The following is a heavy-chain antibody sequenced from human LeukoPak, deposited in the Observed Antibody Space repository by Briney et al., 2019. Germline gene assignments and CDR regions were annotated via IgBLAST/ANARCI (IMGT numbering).Heavy chain of an antibody. Sequence: GGSLRLSCAASGFIFNNAWMSWVRQAPGKGLEWVGRIRGKIDGEPTEYAAPVKGRFTISRDESRNTLYLQMNSLKTEDTAVYYCARSSIAAAGGFDPWGQGTLVTVSS. D-gene: IGHD6-13*01. J-gene: IGHJ5*02. CDR1: GFIFNNAW. V-gene: IGHV3-15*01. CDR3: ARSSIAAAGGFDP. CDR2: IRGKIDGEPT.